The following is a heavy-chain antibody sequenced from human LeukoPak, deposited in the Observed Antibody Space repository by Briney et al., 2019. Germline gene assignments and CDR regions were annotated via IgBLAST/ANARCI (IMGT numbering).Heavy chain of an antibody. CDR2: ISYDGSNK. J-gene: IGHJ4*02. D-gene: IGHD3-22*01. CDR3: AKDRRPSTAYYYDSSGYNRGVDY. V-gene: IGHV3-30*18. CDR1: GFTFSSYG. Sequence: PGGSLRLSCAASGFTFSSYGMHWVRQAPGKGLEWVAVISYDGSNKYYADSVKGRFTISRDNSKNTLYLQMNSPRGEDTAVYYCAKDRRPSTAYYYDSSGYNRGVDYWGQGTLVTVSS.